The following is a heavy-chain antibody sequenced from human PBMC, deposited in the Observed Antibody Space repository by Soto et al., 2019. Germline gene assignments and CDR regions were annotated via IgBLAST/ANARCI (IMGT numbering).Heavy chain of an antibody. D-gene: IGHD1-1*01. CDR2: IWYDGSNK. CDR3: ARYNWNVNSSRSDYYMDV. CDR1: GFTFSSYG. Sequence: QVQLVESGGGVVQPGRSLRLSCAASGFTFSSYGMHWVRQAPGKGLEWVAVIWYDGSNKYYADSVKGRFTISRDNSKNTLYLQMNSLRAEDTAVYYCARYNWNVNSSRSDYYMDVWGKGTTVTVSS. V-gene: IGHV3-33*01. J-gene: IGHJ6*03.